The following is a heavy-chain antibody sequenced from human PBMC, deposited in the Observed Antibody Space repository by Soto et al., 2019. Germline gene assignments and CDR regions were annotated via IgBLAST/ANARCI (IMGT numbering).Heavy chain of an antibody. CDR2: IKYKGTT. D-gene: IGHD1-26*01. CDR1: GGTIRTSRCH. V-gene: IGHV4-39*01. Sequence: SETLSLTCTVYGGTIRTSRCHWGWITKPPGKGLEWIASIKYKGTTFYNPSLKILVTLSVDTSKNQFALKLSSVTAAETAVYYCARHGITGSYYDAFDIWGQGKMVT. CDR3: ARHGITGSYYDAFDI. J-gene: IGHJ3*02.